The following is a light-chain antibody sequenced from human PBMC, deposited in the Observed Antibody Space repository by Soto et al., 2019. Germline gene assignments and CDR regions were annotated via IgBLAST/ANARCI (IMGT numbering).Light chain of an antibody. CDR1: QSINNW. V-gene: IGKV1-5*01. Sequence: DIQMTQSPSTLSASVGDRVTITCRASQSINNWLAWYQQKPGKAPKFLIYDASTLESGVPSRFSGSGSGTDFTLTISSLQAEDVAVYYCQQYYSTLLTFGGGTKVDIK. J-gene: IGKJ4*01. CDR2: DAS. CDR3: QQYYSTLLT.